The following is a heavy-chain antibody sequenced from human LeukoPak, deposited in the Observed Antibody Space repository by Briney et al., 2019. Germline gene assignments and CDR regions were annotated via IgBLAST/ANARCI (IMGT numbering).Heavy chain of an antibody. CDR3: ARDLGPAAAGPYYYYYYMDV. V-gene: IGHV1-3*01. J-gene: IGHJ6*03. CDR1: GYTFTSYA. Sequence: ASVKVSCKASGYTFTSYAMRWVRQAPGQRLEWMGWINAGNGNTKYSQEFQGRVTITRDTSASTAHMELSSLRSDDTAVYYCARDLGPAAAGPYYYYYYMDVWGKGTTVTVSS. CDR2: INAGNGNT. D-gene: IGHD6-13*01.